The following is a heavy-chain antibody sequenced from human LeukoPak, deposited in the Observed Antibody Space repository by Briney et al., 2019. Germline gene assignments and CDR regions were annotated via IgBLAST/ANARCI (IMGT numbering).Heavy chain of an antibody. D-gene: IGHD3-16*02. CDR3: ARDGGQTYDYVWGSYRTANFDY. Sequence: ASVKVSCKASGGTFSSYAISWVRQAPGQGLEWMGGIIPIFGTANYAQKFQGRVTITADESTSTAYMELSSLRSEDTAVYYCARDGGQTYDYVWGSYRTANFDYWGRGTLVTVSS. V-gene: IGHV1-69*13. CDR1: GGTFSSYA. J-gene: IGHJ4*02. CDR2: IIPIFGTA.